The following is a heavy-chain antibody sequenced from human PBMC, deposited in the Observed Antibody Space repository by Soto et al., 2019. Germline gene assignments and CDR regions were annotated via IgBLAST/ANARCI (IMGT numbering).Heavy chain of an antibody. V-gene: IGHV4-59*01. CDR1: GGSISSYY. CDR2: IYYSGST. J-gene: IGHJ5*02. CDR3: ARVLYYDFWSGSNWFDP. Sequence: PSETLSLTCTVSGGSISSYYWSWIRQPPGKGLEWIGYIYYSGSTNYNPSLKSRVTISVDTSKNQFSLKLSSVTAADTAVYYCARVLYYDFWSGSNWFDPWGQGTLVTVSS. D-gene: IGHD3-3*01.